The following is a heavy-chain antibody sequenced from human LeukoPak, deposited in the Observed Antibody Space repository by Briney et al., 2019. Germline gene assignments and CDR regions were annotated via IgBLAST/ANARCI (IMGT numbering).Heavy chain of an antibody. CDR2: IYYSGST. V-gene: IGHV4-59*12. D-gene: IGHD3-22*01. CDR1: GGSISSYY. CDR3: ARDPSYYYDSSGYPAPEYYFDY. Sequence: PSETLSLTCTVSGGSISSYYWSWIRQPPGKGLEWIGYIYYSGSTNYNPSLRSRVTMSVDTSKNQFSLKLSSVTAADTAVYYCARDPSYYYDSSGYPAPEYYFDYWGQGTLVTVSS. J-gene: IGHJ4*02.